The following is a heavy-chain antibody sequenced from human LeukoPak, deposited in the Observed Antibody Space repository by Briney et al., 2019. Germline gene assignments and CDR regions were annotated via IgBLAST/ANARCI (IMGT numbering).Heavy chain of an antibody. CDR3: ARALAPDQYSSGWYFNAFDI. CDR2: ISSSGSTI. V-gene: IGHV3-48*03. CDR1: GFTFSSYE. D-gene: IGHD6-13*01. Sequence: GGSLRLSCAASGFTFSSYEMNWVRQAPGKGLEWVSYISSSGSTIYYADSVKGRFTISRDNAKNSLYLQMNSLRAEDTAVYYCARALAPDQYSSGWYFNAFDIWGQGTMVTVSS. J-gene: IGHJ3*02.